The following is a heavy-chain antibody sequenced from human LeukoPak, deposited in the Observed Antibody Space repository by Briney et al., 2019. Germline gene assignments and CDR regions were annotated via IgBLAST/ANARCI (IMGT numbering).Heavy chain of an antibody. V-gene: IGHV3-23*01. CDR2: ISGSGGST. CDR1: GFTFSSYA. J-gene: IGHJ4*02. CDR3: ARDSYDLWSGLTNYCDY. D-gene: IGHD3-3*01. Sequence: GGSLRLSCAASGFTFSSYAMSWVRQAPGKGLEWVSAISGSGGSTYYADSVKGRFTISRDNSKNTLYLQMNSLRAEDTAVYYCARDSYDLWSGLTNYCDYWGQGTLVTVSS.